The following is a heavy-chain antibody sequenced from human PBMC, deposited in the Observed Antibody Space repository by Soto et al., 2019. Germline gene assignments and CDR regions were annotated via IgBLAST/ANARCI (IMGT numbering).Heavy chain of an antibody. J-gene: IGHJ4*02. CDR2: IWYDGSNK. Sequence: GGSLRLSCAASGFTFSSYGMHWVRQAPGRGLEWVAVIWYDGSNKYYADSVKGRFTISRDNSKNTLYLQMNSLRAEDTAVYYCARGEQLGPFDYWGQGTLVTVSS. CDR1: GFTFSSYG. CDR3: ARGEQLGPFDY. V-gene: IGHV3-33*01. D-gene: IGHD6-6*01.